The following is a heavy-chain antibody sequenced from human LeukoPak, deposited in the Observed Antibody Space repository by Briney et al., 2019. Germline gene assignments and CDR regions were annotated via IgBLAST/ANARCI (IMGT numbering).Heavy chain of an antibody. D-gene: IGHD5-18*01. J-gene: IGHJ1*01. Sequence: GESLQISCQGSGYSFTSYWIGWVRQMPGKGLEWMGIIYPGDSDTRYSPSFQGQVTISADKSISTAYLQWSSLKASDTAMYYCATGGYSYGYAEYFQHWGQGTLVTVSS. CDR1: GYSFTSYW. CDR3: ATGGYSYGYAEYFQH. CDR2: IYPGDSDT. V-gene: IGHV5-51*01.